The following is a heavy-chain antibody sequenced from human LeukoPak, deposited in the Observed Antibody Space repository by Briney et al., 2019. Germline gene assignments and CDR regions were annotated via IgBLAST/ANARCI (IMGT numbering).Heavy chain of an antibody. CDR2: MSYHGTVK. CDR3: ARDAGNAYGDSGSKTRFDY. V-gene: IGHV3-30*04. CDR1: GLIYSAYA. D-gene: IGHD4-17*01. J-gene: IGHJ4*02. Sequence: PGGSLRLFRAASGLIYSAYAMIWARQASGKGLEWGIFMSYHGTVKYYTDYVKGRFTISRDNSKNTLYLQMNSLRGDDTAVYYCARDAGNAYGDSGSKTRFDYWGQGALVTVSS.